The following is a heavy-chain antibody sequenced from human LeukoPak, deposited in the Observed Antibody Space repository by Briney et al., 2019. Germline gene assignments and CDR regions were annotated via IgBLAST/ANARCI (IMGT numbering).Heavy chain of an antibody. V-gene: IGHV3-23*01. D-gene: IGHD6-13*01. J-gene: IGHJ4*02. Sequence: GSLRLSCAASGFTFSSYAMSWVRQAPGKGLEWVSAISGSGGSTYYADSVKGRFTISRDNSKNTLCLQMNSLRAEDTAVYYCAKGSRGYSSSWYSGYWGQGTLVTVSS. CDR2: ISGSGGST. CDR3: AKGSRGYSSSWYSGY. CDR1: GFTFSSYA.